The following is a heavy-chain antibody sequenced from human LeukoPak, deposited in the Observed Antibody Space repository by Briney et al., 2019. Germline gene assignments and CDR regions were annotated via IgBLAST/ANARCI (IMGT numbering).Heavy chain of an antibody. J-gene: IGHJ3*02. CDR1: GFTFSSYS. D-gene: IGHD2-15*01. CDR2: ISSSSSYI. CDR3: ARDKGHIVVVVAAIDAFDI. V-gene: IGHV3-21*01. Sequence: PGGSLRLSCAASGFTFSSYSMNWVRQAPGKGLEWVSSISSSSSYIYYADSVKGRFTISRDNAKSSLYLQMNSLRAEDTAVYYCARDKGHIVVVVAAIDAFDIWGQATMVTVSS.